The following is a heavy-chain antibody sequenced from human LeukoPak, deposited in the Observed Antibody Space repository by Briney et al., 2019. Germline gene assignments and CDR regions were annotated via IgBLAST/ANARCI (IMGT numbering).Heavy chain of an antibody. D-gene: IGHD3-22*01. CDR3: ARAPLLLPDY. Sequence: SETLSLTCAVYGGSFSGYYWSWIRQPPGKGLEWIGEINHSGSTNYNPSLKSRVTISVDTSKNQFSLKLSSVTAADTAVYYCARAPLLLPDYWGQGTLVTVSS. V-gene: IGHV4-34*01. J-gene: IGHJ4*02. CDR1: GGSFSGYY. CDR2: INHSGST.